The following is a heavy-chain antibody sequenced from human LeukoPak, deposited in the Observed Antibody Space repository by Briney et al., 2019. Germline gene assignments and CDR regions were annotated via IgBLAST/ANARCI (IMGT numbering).Heavy chain of an antibody. D-gene: IGHD3-22*01. CDR2: IDPDGTST. CDR3: SAHETLIVVRPFDY. CDR1: GLTFSSYW. V-gene: IGHV3-74*01. Sequence: PGGSLRLSCAASGLTFSSYWMHWVRQVPGKGPVWVSRIDPDGTSTSYADSVKGRFTISRDNAKNTLYLQMNSLRAEDAAAYYCSAHETLIVVRPFDYWGQGTVVTVSS. J-gene: IGHJ4*02.